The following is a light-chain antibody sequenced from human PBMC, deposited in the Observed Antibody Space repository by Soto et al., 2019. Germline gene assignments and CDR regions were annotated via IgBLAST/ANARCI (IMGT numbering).Light chain of an antibody. CDR2: EVS. CDR3: SSYTTTTRR. V-gene: IGLV2-14*01. J-gene: IGLJ3*02. CDR1: SSDIGSNNY. Sequence: QSALTQPASVSGSPGQSLTISCTGTSSDIGSNNYVSWFQQRPGKAPTLIIYEVSNRPSGVSNHFSGSKSGNTASLTSSGLLPEDEAEYYCSSYTTTTRRFGGGTKLTGL.